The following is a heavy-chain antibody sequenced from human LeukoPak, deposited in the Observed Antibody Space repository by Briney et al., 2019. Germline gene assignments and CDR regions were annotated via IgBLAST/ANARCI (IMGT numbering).Heavy chain of an antibody. CDR1: GYTLTELS. Sequence: EASVKVSCKVSGYTLTELSMHWVRQAPGKGLEWMGGLDPEDGETIYAQKFQGRVTMTEDTSTDTAYMELSSLRSEDTAVYYCATPLGNWNDVYYFDYWGQGTLVTVSS. V-gene: IGHV1-24*01. J-gene: IGHJ4*02. CDR2: LDPEDGET. D-gene: IGHD1-1*01. CDR3: ATPLGNWNDVYYFDY.